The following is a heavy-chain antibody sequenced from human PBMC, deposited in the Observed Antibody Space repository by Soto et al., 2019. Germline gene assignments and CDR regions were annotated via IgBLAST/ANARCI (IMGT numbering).Heavy chain of an antibody. D-gene: IGHD4-17*01. J-gene: IGHJ4*02. CDR1: GGSMNKYY. CDR3: ARTTVMDY. V-gene: IGHV4-59*01. Sequence: QVQLQESGPRLVKPSETLSLTCNVSGGSMNKYYWSWIRQAPGKGLEWIGFIYSSGSAKYNPSLNNRVTIAIDTSRNQFSLRLSSVTAADTAIYYCARTTVMDYWGQGTLVTVSS. CDR2: IYSSGSA.